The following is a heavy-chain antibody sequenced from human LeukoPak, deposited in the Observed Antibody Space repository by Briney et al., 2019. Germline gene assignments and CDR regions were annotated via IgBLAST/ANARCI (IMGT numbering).Heavy chain of an antibody. CDR2: ISGSSSYI. V-gene: IGHV3-21*01. D-gene: IGHD3-22*01. J-gene: IGHJ1*01. CDR1: GFTFSSYS. CDR3: ATDLGVKDYYDSSGYYPQAFQH. Sequence: GGSLRLSCAASGFTFSSYSMNWVRQAPGKGLEWVSSISGSSSYIYYADSVKGRFTISRDNAKNSLYLQMNSLRAGDTAVYYCATDLGVKDYYDSSGYYPQAFQHWGQGTLVTVSS.